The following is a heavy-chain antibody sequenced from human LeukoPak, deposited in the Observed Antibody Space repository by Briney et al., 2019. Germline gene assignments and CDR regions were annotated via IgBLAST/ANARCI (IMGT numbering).Heavy chain of an antibody. J-gene: IGHJ4*02. CDR3: ARSHSGSLRAPFDF. CDR1: GYIFNNYG. CDR2: MNTFNGDT. D-gene: IGHD3-22*01. V-gene: IGHV1-18*01. Sequence: ASVKVSCKASGYIFNNYGIIWVRQAPGQGLEWMGWMNTFNGDTRYAQKVQGRVTMTTDTSTTTVYLELRSLRYDDTAVYYCARSHSGSLRAPFDFWGQGPVVSVS.